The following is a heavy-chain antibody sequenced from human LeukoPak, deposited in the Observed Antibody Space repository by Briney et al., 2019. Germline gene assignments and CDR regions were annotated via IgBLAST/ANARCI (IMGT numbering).Heavy chain of an antibody. CDR1: GFTFSSYA. CDR3: ARTDQAVRVFDY. J-gene: IGHJ4*02. Sequence: GRSLRLSCAASGFTFSSYAMHWVRQAPGKGLEWVAVISYDGSNKYYADSVKGRFTISRDNSKNTLYLQMNSLRAEDTAVYYCARTDQAVRVFDYWGQGTLVTVSS. V-gene: IGHV3-30-3*01. D-gene: IGHD4-11*01. CDR2: ISYDGSNK.